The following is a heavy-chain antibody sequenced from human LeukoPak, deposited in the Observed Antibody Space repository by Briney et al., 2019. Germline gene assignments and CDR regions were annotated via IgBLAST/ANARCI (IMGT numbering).Heavy chain of an antibody. V-gene: IGHV3-48*03. CDR3: ARDSVIGDIVVVPAAPRYYYYGMDV. CDR2: ISISGSTI. D-gene: IGHD2-2*01. Sequence: GGSLRLSCAASGFTFSSYEMNWVRQAPGKGLEWVSYISISGSTIYYADSVKGRFTISRDNAKNSLYLQMNSLRAEDTAVYYCARDSVIGDIVVVPAAPRYYYYGMDVWGKGTTVTVSS. CDR1: GFTFSSYE. J-gene: IGHJ6*04.